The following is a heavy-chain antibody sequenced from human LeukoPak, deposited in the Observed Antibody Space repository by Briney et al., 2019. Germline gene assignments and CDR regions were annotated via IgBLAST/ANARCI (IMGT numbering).Heavy chain of an antibody. J-gene: IGHJ5*02. D-gene: IGHD1-26*01. CDR3: ARDFWVHGSYYGA. Sequence: GGSLRLSCAASGFTVSNNYMTWVRQAPGEGPECVSVIYSGGGTYYTDSVRGRFTISRDNSDNTLYLQMNSLRPEDTAVYYCARDFWVHGSYYGAWGQGTLVTVS. CDR2: IYSGGGT. CDR1: GFTVSNNY. V-gene: IGHV3-66*02.